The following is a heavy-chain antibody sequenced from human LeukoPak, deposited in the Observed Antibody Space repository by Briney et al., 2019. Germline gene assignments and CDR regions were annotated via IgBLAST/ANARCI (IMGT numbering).Heavy chain of an antibody. V-gene: IGHV1-24*01. CDR2: FDPEDGET. D-gene: IGHD1-26*01. J-gene: IGHJ4*02. CDR1: GYTLTELS. CDR3: ATEVKGSQWELLRSGLDY. Sequence: GASVKVSCKVSGYTLTELSMHWVRQAPGKGLEWMGGFDPEDGETIYAQKFQGRVTMTEDTSTDTAYMELSSLRSEDTAVYYCATEVKGSQWELLRSGLDYWGQGTLVTVSS.